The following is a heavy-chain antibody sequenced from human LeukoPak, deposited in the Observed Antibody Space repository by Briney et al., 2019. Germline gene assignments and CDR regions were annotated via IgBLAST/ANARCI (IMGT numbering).Heavy chain of an antibody. CDR3: ARGGWELDY. D-gene: IGHD1-26*01. V-gene: IGHV4-4*02. Sequence: SETLSLTCAVSGGSISSSNWWSWVRQPPGKGLEWIGYIYYSGSTNYNPSLKSRVTISVDTSKNQFSLKLSSVTAADTAVYYCARGGWELDYWGQGTLATVSS. CDR1: GGSISSSNW. J-gene: IGHJ4*02. CDR2: IYYSGST.